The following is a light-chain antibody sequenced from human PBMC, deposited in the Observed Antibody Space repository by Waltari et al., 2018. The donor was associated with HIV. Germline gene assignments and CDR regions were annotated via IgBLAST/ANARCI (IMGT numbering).Light chain of an antibody. CDR2: RNN. CDR1: SSNIGSYY. V-gene: IGLV1-47*01. Sequence: QSVLTQPPSASGTPGQRVTISCSGSSSNIGSYYVYWYQQLPGTAPKLLIYRNNQRPSGVPDRVSGSKSGTAASLAINGLRSEDEADYYCAAWTDSLTAVVFGGGTKLSVL. CDR3: AAWTDSLTAVV. J-gene: IGLJ2*01.